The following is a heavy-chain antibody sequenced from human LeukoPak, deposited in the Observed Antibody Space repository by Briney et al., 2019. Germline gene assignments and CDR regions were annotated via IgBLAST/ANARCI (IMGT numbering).Heavy chain of an antibody. J-gene: IGHJ4*02. CDR3: ARRDGYCSSTSCYMSSESFDY. Sequence: SVKVSCKASGGTLSSYAISWVRQAPGQGLEWMGRIIPIFGTANYAQKFQGRVTITTDESTSTAYMELSSLRSEDTAVYYCARRDGYCSSTSCYMSSESFDYWGQGTLVTVSS. D-gene: IGHD2-2*02. CDR1: GGTLSSYA. CDR2: IIPIFGTA. V-gene: IGHV1-69*05.